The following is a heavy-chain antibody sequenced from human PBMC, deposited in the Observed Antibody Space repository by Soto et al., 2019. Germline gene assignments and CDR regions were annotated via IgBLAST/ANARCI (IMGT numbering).Heavy chain of an antibody. Sequence: QEQLVQSGAEVKKPGSSVKVSCKASGGLFSSYAISWVRQAPGQGLEWVGGIIPVFGTANYAQKFQGRVTITADESTNTAYMGLSSLSSEETAMYYCAMGGSGYLWFNESWGQGTLVTVSS. CDR2: IIPVFGTA. D-gene: IGHD3-22*01. CDR3: AMGGSGYLWFNES. V-gene: IGHV1-69*01. CDR1: GGLFSSYA. J-gene: IGHJ5*02.